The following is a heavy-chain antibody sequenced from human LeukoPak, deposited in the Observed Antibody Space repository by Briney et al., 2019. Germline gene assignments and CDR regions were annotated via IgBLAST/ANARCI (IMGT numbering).Heavy chain of an antibody. V-gene: IGHV4-59*03. J-gene: IGHJ4*02. CDR3: AASRLDGSNFLDY. CDR1: GGSISSYY. D-gene: IGHD5-24*01. Sequence: SETLSLTCTVSGGSISSYYWSWIRQPPGKGLEWIGYSGSTNYNPSLKSRVTISVDTSKNQFSLKLSSVTAADTAVYYCAASRLDGSNFLDYWGQGTLVTVSS. CDR2: SGST.